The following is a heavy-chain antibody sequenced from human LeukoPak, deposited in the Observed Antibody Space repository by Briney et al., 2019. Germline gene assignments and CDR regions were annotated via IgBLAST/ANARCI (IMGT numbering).Heavy chain of an antibody. D-gene: IGHD5-24*01. CDR2: IIPILGIA. CDR3: ARGGTVEMATI. J-gene: IGHJ4*02. V-gene: IGHV1-69*02. CDR1: GGTFSSYT. Sequence: GSSVKVSCKASGGTFSSYTISWVRQAPGQGLEWMGRIIPILGIANYAQKFQGRVTITADKSTSTAYMELSSLRSEDTAVYYCARGGTVEMATIWGQGTLVTVSS.